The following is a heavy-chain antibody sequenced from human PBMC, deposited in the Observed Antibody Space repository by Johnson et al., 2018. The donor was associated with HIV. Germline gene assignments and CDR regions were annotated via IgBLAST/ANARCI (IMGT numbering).Heavy chain of an antibody. CDR3: ARGNGDYSDAFDI. V-gene: IGHV3-64*01. Sequence: VQLVESGGGVVKPGGSLRLSCEASGFTFSIYAIHWVRKAPGKGLEYVSAISSNGGSTFYSNSVKGRFTISRNNSKNTLYLQMGSLRAEDMAVYYCARGNGDYSDAFDIWGQGTMVTVSS. J-gene: IGHJ3*02. CDR1: GFTFSIYA. D-gene: IGHD4-17*01. CDR2: ISSNGGST.